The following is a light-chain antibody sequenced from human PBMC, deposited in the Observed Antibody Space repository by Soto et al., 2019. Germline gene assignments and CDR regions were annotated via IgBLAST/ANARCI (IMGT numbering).Light chain of an antibody. CDR3: QQSNNYPWT. J-gene: IGKJ1*01. CDR1: QCIHNY. CDR2: EAA. Sequence: DIQMTQSPSTLSASVGDRVTITCRASQCIHNYLAWYQQKPGEAPKLLIYEAANLESGVPSRFSGSGTGTEFTLTISSLQPDDFAAYYCQQSNNYPWTFGQGTRVEI. V-gene: IGKV1-5*03.